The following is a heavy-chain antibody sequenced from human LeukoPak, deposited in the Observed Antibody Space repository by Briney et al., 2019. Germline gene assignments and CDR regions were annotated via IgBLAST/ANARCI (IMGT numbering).Heavy chain of an antibody. D-gene: IGHD1-26*01. CDR1: GFTFSSYS. CDR3: AKGSGSYLSWFGP. J-gene: IGHJ5*02. CDR2: ISSSSSYI. V-gene: IGHV3-21*01. Sequence: GGSLRLSCAASGFTFSSYSMNWVRQAPGKGLEWVSSISSSSSYIYYADSVKGRFTISRDNAKNSLYLQMNSLRAEDTAVYYCAKGSGSYLSWFGPWGQGTLVTVSS.